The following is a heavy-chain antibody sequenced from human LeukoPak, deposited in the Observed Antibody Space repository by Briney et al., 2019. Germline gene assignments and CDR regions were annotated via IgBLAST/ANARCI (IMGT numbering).Heavy chain of an antibody. CDR1: GFTFSSYG. Sequence: GGSLRLSCAGSGFTFSSYGMHWVRQAPGKGVEWAAFIRYDGSNKYYADSVKGRFTISRDNSKNTLYLQMNSLRAEDTAVYYCAKDRQWPGSFDYWGQGTLVTVSS. CDR2: IRYDGSNK. CDR3: AKDRQWPGSFDY. D-gene: IGHD6-19*01. V-gene: IGHV3-30*02. J-gene: IGHJ4*02.